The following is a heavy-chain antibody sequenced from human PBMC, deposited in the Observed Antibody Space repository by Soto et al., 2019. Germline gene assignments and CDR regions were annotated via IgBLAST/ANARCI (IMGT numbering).Heavy chain of an antibody. J-gene: IGHJ3*01. CDR1: GGTFSNYA. CDR2: IIPMFGTT. Sequence: QLQLVQSGAEVKNHGSSVKVSCKPSGGTFSNYAVSWVRQAPGQGLEWVGGIIPMFGTTHYAPKFQGRVTINADESTTTVYMELSSLRSDDTAVYYCATAYRGYEAEALDVWGQGTKVTVSS. CDR3: ATAYRGYEAEALDV. D-gene: IGHD5-12*01. V-gene: IGHV1-69*01.